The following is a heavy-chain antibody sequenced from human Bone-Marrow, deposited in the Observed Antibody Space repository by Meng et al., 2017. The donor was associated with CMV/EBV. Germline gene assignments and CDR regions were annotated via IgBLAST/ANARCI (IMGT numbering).Heavy chain of an antibody. Sequence: GYFSGYYWSWIRQPPGKGLEWIGEINHSGSTNYNPSLKSRVTISVDTSKNQFSLKLSSVTAADTAVYYCARGKSNFWSGYRNYFDYWGQGTLVTVSS. CDR3: ARGKSNFWSGYRNYFDY. D-gene: IGHD3-3*01. CDR2: INHSGST. J-gene: IGHJ4*02. V-gene: IGHV4-34*01. CDR1: GYFSGYY.